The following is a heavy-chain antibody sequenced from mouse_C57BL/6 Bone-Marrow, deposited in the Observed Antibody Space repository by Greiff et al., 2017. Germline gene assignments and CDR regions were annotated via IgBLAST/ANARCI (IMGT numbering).Heavy chain of an antibody. CDR1: GYAFSSSW. V-gene: IGHV1-82*01. Sequence: QVTLKVSGPELVKPGASVKISCKASGYAFSSSWMNWVKQRPGKGLEWIGRIYPGDGDTNYNGKCKGKATLTADKSSSTAYMPLSSLTSEDSAVYFCARVDYYGSSYDWYFDVWGTGTTVTVSS. D-gene: IGHD1-1*01. CDR2: IYPGDGDT. J-gene: IGHJ1*03. CDR3: ARVDYYGSSYDWYFDV.